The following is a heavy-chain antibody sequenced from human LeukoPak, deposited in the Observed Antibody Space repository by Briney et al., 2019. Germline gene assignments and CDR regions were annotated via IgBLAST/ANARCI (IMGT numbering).Heavy chain of an antibody. CDR1: GFTFGDYA. J-gene: IGHJ4*02. CDR3: TRDEYGSGSNFFDY. CDR2: ITNKAFGGTA. Sequence: PGRSLRLSCTASGFTFGDYAMTWVRQAPEKGLEGVGFITNKAFGGTAEYAASVKGRFTISRDDSRSIAYLQMDNLRTEDTGVYYCTRDEYGSGSNFFDYWGQGTLVTVST. V-gene: IGHV3-49*04. D-gene: IGHD2-15*01.